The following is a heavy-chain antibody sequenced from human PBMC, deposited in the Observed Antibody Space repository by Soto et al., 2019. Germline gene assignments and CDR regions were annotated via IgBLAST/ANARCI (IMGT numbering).Heavy chain of an antibody. V-gene: IGHV5-51*01. D-gene: IGHD2-2*03. CDR2: IYPGDSDT. Sequence: GESLKISCKGSGYSFTSYWIGWVRQMPGKGLEWMGIIYPGDSDTRYSPSFQGQVTISADKSISTAYLQWSSLKASDTAMYYCARHRFGYCSSTSCYRTSYYYYGMDVWRQGTTVTVSS. J-gene: IGHJ6*02. CDR3: ARHRFGYCSSTSCYRTSYYYYGMDV. CDR1: GYSFTSYW.